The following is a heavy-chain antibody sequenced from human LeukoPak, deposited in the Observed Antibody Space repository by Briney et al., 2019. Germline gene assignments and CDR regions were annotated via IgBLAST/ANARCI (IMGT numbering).Heavy chain of an antibody. CDR1: GFTFSSYW. D-gene: IGHD6-19*01. J-gene: IGHJ3*02. CDR3: ARVLAIAVAGRRHDAFDI. CDR2: INSDGSST. Sequence: GGSLRLSCAASGFTFSSYWMHWVRQAPGKGLVWVSRINSDGSSTSYADSVKGRFTISRDNAKNTLYLQMNSLRAEDTAVYYCARVLAIAVAGRRHDAFDIWGQGTMVTVSS. V-gene: IGHV3-74*01.